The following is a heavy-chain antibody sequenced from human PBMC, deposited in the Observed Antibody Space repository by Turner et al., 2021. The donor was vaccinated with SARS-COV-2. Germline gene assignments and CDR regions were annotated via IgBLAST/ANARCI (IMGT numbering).Heavy chain of an antibody. J-gene: IGHJ5*02. CDR2: IYYSGST. D-gene: IGHD4-17*01. V-gene: IGHV4-31*03. CDR1: GGSISSGGYY. CDR3: ARDHLDPSTVTTWRGFDP. Sequence: QVQLQESGQGLVKPSQTLSLTCTFSGGSISSGGYYWSWIRQHPGKGLEWIGYIYYSGSTYYNPSLKSRVTISVDTSKNQFSLKLSSVTAADTAVYYCARDHLDPSTVTTWRGFDPWGQGTLVTVSS.